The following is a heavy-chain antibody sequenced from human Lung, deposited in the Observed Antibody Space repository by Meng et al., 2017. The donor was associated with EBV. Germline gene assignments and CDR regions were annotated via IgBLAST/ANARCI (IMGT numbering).Heavy chain of an antibody. V-gene: IGHV1-2*06. D-gene: IGHD3-22*01. CDR1: GYTCTGDY. Sequence: QVPLLQSGAEVKRPGDPVKVSCKAAGYTCTGDYMQWVRQAPGQGLEWMGRINPNNGGANYAQQFQGRVTMTTDTSISTAYMELSRLRSDDTAVYYCVRDLSGYYSFVDYWGQGTLVTVSS. CDR2: INPNNGGA. CDR3: VRDLSGYYSFVDY. J-gene: IGHJ4*02.